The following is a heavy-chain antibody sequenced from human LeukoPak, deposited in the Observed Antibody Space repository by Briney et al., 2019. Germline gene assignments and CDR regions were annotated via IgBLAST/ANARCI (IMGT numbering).Heavy chain of an antibody. J-gene: IGHJ6*02. D-gene: IGHD6-13*01. CDR3: ARVSSAAGTTGGMDV. V-gene: IGHV3-7*05. Sequence: GGSLRLSCAASGFTFSTYAINWVRQAPGKGLEWVANIKQDGSEKYYVDSVKGRFTISRDNAKNSLYLQMNSLRAEDTAVYYCARVSSAAGTTGGMDVWGQGTTVTVSS. CDR1: GFTFSTYA. CDR2: IKQDGSEK.